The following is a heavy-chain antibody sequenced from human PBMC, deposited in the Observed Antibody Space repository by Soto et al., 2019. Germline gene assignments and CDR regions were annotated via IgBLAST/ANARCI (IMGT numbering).Heavy chain of an antibody. Sequence: PGGSLRLYCAASGFTFSSYSMNWVSQAPGKGLEWVSYISSSSSTIYYADSVKGRFTISRDKAKNSLYLQMNSLRDEHTAVYYCARDISATAMSREIDYGGQGTLVTAYS. CDR3: ARDISATAMSREIDY. V-gene: IGHV3-48*02. CDR1: GFTFSSYS. D-gene: IGHD5-18*01. CDR2: ISSSSSTI. J-gene: IGHJ4*02.